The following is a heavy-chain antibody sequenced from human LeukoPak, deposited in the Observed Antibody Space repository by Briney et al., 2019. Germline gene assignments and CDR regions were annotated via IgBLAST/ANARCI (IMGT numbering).Heavy chain of an antibody. J-gene: IGHJ4*02. CDR1: GFTFSSHA. CDR3: AKWAAVTTIGY. Sequence: PGGSLRLSCAASGFTFSSHAMSWVRQAPGQGREWVSAISGSGGSTYYADSVKGRFTISRDNSKNTLYLQMNSLRAEDTAVYYCAKWAAVTTIGYWGQGALVTVSS. D-gene: IGHD4-17*01. V-gene: IGHV3-23*01. CDR2: ISGSGGST.